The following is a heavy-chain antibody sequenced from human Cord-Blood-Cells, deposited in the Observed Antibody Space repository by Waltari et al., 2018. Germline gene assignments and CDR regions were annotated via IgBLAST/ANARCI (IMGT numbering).Heavy chain of an antibody. J-gene: IGHJ4*02. Sequence: QVQLVQSGAEVKKPGASVKVSCKASGYPFTSYAMHWVRQAPGQRLEWMGWINAVNGNTKYSHKFQGRVTITRDTSASTAYMELSSLRSEDTAVYYCARAPRSGSYYYFDYWGQGTLVTVSS. V-gene: IGHV1-3*01. CDR1: GYPFTSYA. D-gene: IGHD1-26*01. CDR3: ARAPRSGSYYYFDY. CDR2: INAVNGNT.